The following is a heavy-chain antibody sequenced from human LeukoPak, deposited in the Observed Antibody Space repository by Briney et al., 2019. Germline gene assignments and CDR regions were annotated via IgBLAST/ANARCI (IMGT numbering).Heavy chain of an antibody. J-gene: IGHJ4*02. CDR2: ISSSGSTI. Sequence: GGSLRLSCAASGFTFSDYYMSWIRQAPGKGLEWVSYISSSGSTIYYADSVKGRFTISRDNSKNTLYLQMNSLRAEDTAVYYCARDQSYYDILTGSLFFDYWGQGTLVTVSS. CDR1: GFTFSDYY. V-gene: IGHV3-11*04. CDR3: ARDQSYYDILTGSLFFDY. D-gene: IGHD3-9*01.